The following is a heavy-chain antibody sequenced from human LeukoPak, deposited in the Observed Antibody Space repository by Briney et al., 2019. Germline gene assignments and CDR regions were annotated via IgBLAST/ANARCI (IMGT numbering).Heavy chain of an antibody. V-gene: IGHV3-23*01. J-gene: IGHJ4*02. CDR3: AKDRSCTNDICHGDFDY. D-gene: IGHD2-8*01. CDR2: ISGSGGST. CDR1: GFTFSSYA. Sequence: PGGSLRLSCAASGFTFSSYAVSWVRQAPGEGLEGVSSISGSGGSTYSADSVKGRFTISRDNSKNTLYLQMNRLRAEDTALYYCAKDRSCTNDICHGDFDYWGQGTLVTVSS.